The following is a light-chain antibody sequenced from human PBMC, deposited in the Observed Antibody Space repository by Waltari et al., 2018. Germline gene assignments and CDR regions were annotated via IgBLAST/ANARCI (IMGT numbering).Light chain of an antibody. CDR1: QSVNTY. J-gene: IGKJ1*01. V-gene: IGKV3-11*01. CDR3: QQRNNWPGGT. CDR2: DAS. Sequence: EIVLTQSPATLSLSPGDSATLSCRASQSVNTYLGWYQQKPGQAPRLLIYDASTRATGIPARFSGSGSGTDFTLTISSLEPEDFATYYCQQRNNWPGGTFGPGTRVEVK.